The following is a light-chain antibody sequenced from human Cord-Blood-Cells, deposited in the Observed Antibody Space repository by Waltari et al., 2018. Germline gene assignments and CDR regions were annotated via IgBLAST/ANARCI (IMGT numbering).Light chain of an antibody. CDR2: QAS. Sequence: DNQMTQSPSTLSASVENRVTITCRASQSISSWLAWYQQKAGKAPKLLIYQASSLESGVPSRFSGSGSGTEFTLTISSLQPDDFATYYCQQYNSYPLTFGGGTKVEIK. CDR3: QQYNSYPLT. V-gene: IGKV1-5*03. J-gene: IGKJ4*01. CDR1: QSISSW.